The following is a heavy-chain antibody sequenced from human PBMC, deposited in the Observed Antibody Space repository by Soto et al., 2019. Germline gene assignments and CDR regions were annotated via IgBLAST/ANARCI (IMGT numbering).Heavy chain of an antibody. Sequence: PSETLSLTCTVSGGSISSSSYYWGWIRQPPGKGLEWIGCIYYSGSTYYNPSLKSRVTISVDTSKNQFSLKLSSVTAADTAVYYCASLSSSGWYNYFDYWGQGTLVTVSS. CDR3: ASLSSSGWYNYFDY. J-gene: IGHJ4*02. CDR2: IYYSGST. V-gene: IGHV4-39*07. D-gene: IGHD6-19*01. CDR1: GGSISSSSYY.